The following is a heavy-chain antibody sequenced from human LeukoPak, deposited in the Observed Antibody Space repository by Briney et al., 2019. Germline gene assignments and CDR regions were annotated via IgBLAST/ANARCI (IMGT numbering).Heavy chain of an antibody. Sequence: SQTLSLTCTVSGGSISSTGYYWGWIRQPPGKGLEWIGSIYYSGSAYYNPSLKSRVTVSVDTSKSQFSLKLSSVTAADTAVYYCARQVQTHQYGSGPCDYWGQGTLVTVSS. CDR1: GGSISSTGYY. D-gene: IGHD3-10*01. CDR3: ARQVQTHQYGSGPCDY. J-gene: IGHJ4*02. V-gene: IGHV4-39*01. CDR2: IYYSGSA.